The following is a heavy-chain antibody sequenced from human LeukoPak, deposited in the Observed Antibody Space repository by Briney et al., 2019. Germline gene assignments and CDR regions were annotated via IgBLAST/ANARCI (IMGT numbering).Heavy chain of an antibody. V-gene: IGHV4-59*08. J-gene: IGHJ4*02. D-gene: IGHD6-19*01. Sequence: PSETLSLTCTVSGGSIRSYYWSWIRQPPGKGLEWIAYIYYSGSTNYNPSLKSRVTISVDTSKNQFSLKLSSVTAADTAVYYCARDGGDSSGWLLDYWGQGTLVTVSS. CDR3: ARDGGDSSGWLLDY. CDR2: IYYSGST. CDR1: GGSIRSYY.